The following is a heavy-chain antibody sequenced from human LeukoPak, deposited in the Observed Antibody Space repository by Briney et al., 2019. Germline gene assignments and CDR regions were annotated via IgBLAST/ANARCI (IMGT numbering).Heavy chain of an antibody. CDR1: GGSISSYY. V-gene: IGHV4-59*01. Sequence: PSETLSLTCTVSGGSISSYYWSWIRQPPGKGLEWIGYIYYSGSTNYNPSLKSRVTISVDTSKSQFSLNLSSVTAADTAVYYCAREKSSGWYGGDFDYWGQGTLVTVSS. D-gene: IGHD6-19*01. J-gene: IGHJ4*02. CDR2: IYYSGST. CDR3: AREKSSGWYGGDFDY.